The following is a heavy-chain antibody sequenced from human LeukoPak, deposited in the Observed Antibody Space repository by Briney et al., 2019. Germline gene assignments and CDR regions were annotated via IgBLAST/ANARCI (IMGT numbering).Heavy chain of an antibody. J-gene: IGHJ4*02. CDR2: IYTSGST. CDR3: AREGYDSL. Sequence: SETLSLTCIVSGASISSESYYWSWIRQSAGKGLEWIGHIYTSGSTNYNPSLKSRVTISVDTSKNQFSLKLSSLTAADTAVYYCAREGYDSLWGPGTLVTVSS. D-gene: IGHD3-3*01. V-gene: IGHV4-61*09. CDR1: GASISSESYY.